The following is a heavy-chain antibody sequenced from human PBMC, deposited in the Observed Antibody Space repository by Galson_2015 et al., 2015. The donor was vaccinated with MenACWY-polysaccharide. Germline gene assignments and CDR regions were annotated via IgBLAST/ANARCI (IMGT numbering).Heavy chain of an antibody. CDR2: INEDEREK. J-gene: IGHJ4*02. CDR3: ARGVYSLDS. CDR1: GFTFGNYW. Sequence: SLRLSCAVSGFTFGNYWMTWVRQAPGEGLEWVANINEDEREKYHLDSVKGRFTISRDDAKNSLYLQMNSLRAEDTAVYYCARGVYSLDSWGQGTLVTVSS. D-gene: IGHD4-11*01. V-gene: IGHV3-7*01.